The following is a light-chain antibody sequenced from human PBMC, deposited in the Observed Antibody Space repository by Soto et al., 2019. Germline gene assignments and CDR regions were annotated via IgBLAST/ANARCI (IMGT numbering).Light chain of an antibody. CDR1: QSITKY. J-gene: IGKJ1*01. V-gene: IGKV1-39*01. CDR3: KQSYSTSWT. CDR2: AAS. Sequence: DIQMTQSPSSLSGSVGDRVTMTCRASQSITKYLNWYQQKPGKAPKLLIYAASSLQSGVPSRFSGSGSGTDFTLSISSLQSEDFATYYCKQSYSTSWTFGQGTKV.